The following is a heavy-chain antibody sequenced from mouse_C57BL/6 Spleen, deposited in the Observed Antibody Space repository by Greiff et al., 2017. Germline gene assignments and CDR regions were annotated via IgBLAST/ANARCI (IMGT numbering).Heavy chain of an antibody. D-gene: IGHD4-1*01. CDR3: ARDRGAKTGAPWFAY. CDR1: GYSITSCYY. CDR2: ISYDGSN. V-gene: IGHV3-6*01. Sequence: VQLKQSGPGLVKPSQSLSFTCSVTGYSITSCYYWNWIRQFPGNQLEWMGYISYDGSNNYNPYIKNRISITRDTSKNQFFLKLNSVTTEDTATYYCARDRGAKTGAPWFAYWGQGTLVTVSA. J-gene: IGHJ3*01.